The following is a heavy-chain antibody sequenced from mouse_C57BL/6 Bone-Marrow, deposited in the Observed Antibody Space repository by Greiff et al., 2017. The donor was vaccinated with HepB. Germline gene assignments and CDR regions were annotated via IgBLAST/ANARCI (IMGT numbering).Heavy chain of an antibody. CDR3: ARQGDSSGYRFAY. V-gene: IGHV5-6*01. CDR1: GFTFSSYG. D-gene: IGHD3-2*02. Sequence: EVQRVESGGDLVKPGGSLKLSCAASGFTFSSYGMSWVRQTPDKRLEWVATISSGGSYTYYPDSVKGRFTISRDNAKNTLYLQMSRLKTEDTAMYCCARQGDSSGYRFAYWGQGTLVTVSA. CDR2: ISSGGSYT. J-gene: IGHJ3*01.